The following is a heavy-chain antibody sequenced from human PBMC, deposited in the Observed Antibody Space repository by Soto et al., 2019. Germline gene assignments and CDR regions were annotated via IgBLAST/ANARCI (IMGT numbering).Heavy chain of an antibody. Sequence: GGSLRLSCAASGFTFDDYGMSWVRQAPGKGLEWVSGINWNGGSTGYADSVKGRFTISRDNAKNSLYLQMNSLRAEDTALYYCARKHQGGQWLVTYYYYYGMDVWGQGTTVTVSS. D-gene: IGHD6-19*01. CDR3: ARKHQGGQWLVTYYYYYGMDV. J-gene: IGHJ6*02. V-gene: IGHV3-20*04. CDR2: INWNGGST. CDR1: GFTFDDYG.